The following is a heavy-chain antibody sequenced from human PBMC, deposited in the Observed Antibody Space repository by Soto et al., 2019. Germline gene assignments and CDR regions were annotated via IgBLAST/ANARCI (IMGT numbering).Heavy chain of an antibody. CDR1: GYTFTSYG. J-gene: IGHJ6*02. CDR2: ISAYNGNT. Sequence: GASVKVSCKASGYTFTSYGISWVRQAPGKGLEWMGWISAYNGNTNYAQKLQGRVTMTTDSSTSTANMELRSLRSEDTAVSYCATNDEFWSGYRPFDYYGMDVWGQGTTVTVSS. CDR3: ATNDEFWSGYRPFDYYGMDV. D-gene: IGHD3-3*01. V-gene: IGHV1-18*01.